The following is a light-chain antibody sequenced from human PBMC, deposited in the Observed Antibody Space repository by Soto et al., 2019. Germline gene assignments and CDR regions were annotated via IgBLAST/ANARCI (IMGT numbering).Light chain of an antibody. CDR3: QQYGISPLFT. CDR1: QSVSSSY. Sequence: EIVLTQSPGTLSLSPGERATLSCRASQSVSSSYLAWYQQKPGQAPRLLIYGASSRATGIPDRFSGSESGTDFTLSISSLEPVDLAVYYCQQYGISPLFTVGPGTKVDIK. J-gene: IGKJ3*01. CDR2: GAS. V-gene: IGKV3-20*01.